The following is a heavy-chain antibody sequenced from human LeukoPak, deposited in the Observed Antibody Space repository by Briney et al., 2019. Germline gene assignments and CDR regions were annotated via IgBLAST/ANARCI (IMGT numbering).Heavy chain of an antibody. Sequence: GGSLRLSCAASGFTFSSYSMTWVRQAPGKGLEWVSSISSSSSYIYYADSVKGRFTISRDNAKNSLYLQMNSLGAEDTAVYYCARDRSLGYCSGGSCYFFDYWGQGTLVTVSS. V-gene: IGHV3-21*01. CDR2: ISSSSSYI. J-gene: IGHJ4*02. CDR1: GFTFSSYS. D-gene: IGHD2-15*01. CDR3: ARDRSLGYCSGGSCYFFDY.